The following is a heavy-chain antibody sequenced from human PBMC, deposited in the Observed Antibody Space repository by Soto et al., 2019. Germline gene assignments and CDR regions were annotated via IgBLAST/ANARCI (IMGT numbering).Heavy chain of an antibody. CDR3: ARDSGVTAIHLNFDY. CDR2: IWYDGSNK. J-gene: IGHJ4*02. CDR1: GFTFSSYG. V-gene: IGHV3-33*01. D-gene: IGHD2-21*02. Sequence: GGSLRLSCAASGFTFSSYGMHWVRQAPGKGLEWVAVIWYDGSNKYYADSVKGRFTISRDNSKNTLYLQMNSLRAEDTAVYYCARDSGVTAIHLNFDYWGQGTLVTVSS.